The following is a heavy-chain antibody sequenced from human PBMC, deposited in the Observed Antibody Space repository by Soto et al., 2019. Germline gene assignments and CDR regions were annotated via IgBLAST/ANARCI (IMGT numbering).Heavy chain of an antibody. CDR3: ARGVGSGSYYNQYNWFDP. J-gene: IGHJ5*02. D-gene: IGHD3-10*01. CDR2: ISAYNGNT. V-gene: IGHV1-18*01. CDR1: GYTFTSYA. Sequence: GASVKVSCKASGYTFTSYAISWMRQAPGQGLEWMGWISAYNGNTNYAQKDQGRVTMTTDTSTSTAYMELRSLRSDDTAVYYCARGVGSGSYYNQYNWFDPWGQGTLVTVSS.